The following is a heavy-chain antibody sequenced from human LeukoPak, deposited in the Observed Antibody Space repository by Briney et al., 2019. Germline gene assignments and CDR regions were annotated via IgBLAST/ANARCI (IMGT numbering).Heavy chain of an antibody. CDR3: AREGCSGGSCYSIYYYYYYMDV. D-gene: IGHD2-15*01. Sequence: GASVKVSCKASGYTFTSYAMNWVRQAPGQGLEWMGWINTNTGNPTYAQGFTGRFVFPLDTSVSTAYLQISSLKAEDTAVYYCAREGCSGGSCYSIYYYYYYMDVWGKGTTVTVSS. J-gene: IGHJ6*03. V-gene: IGHV7-4-1*02. CDR2: INTNTGNP. CDR1: GYTFTSYA.